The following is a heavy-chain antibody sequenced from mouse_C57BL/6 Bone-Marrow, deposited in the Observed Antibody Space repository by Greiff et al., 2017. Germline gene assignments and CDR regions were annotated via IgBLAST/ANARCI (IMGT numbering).Heavy chain of an antibody. CDR1: GFNIKNTY. CDR2: IDPANGNT. V-gene: IGHV14-3*01. D-gene: IGHD2-4*01. CDR3: DSYYDYDGFDY. Sequence: VQLQQSVAELVRPGASVKLSCTASGFNIKNTYMHWVKQRPEQGLEWIGRIDPANGNTKYAPKFQGRVTITADTSTNTAYLQLSSLTSEDTAIYYCDSYYDYDGFDYWGQGTTLTVSS. J-gene: IGHJ2*01.